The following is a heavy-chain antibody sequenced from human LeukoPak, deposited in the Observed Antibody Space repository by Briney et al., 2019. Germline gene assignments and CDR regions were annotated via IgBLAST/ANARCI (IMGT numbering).Heavy chain of an antibody. Sequence: PGGSLRLSCAASGFTFSSYSMNWVRQAPGKGLEWVSSISSSSSYIYYADSVKGRFTISRDNSKNTLYLQMISLRAEDTAVYYCANYGSVSYFADWGQGTLVTVSS. V-gene: IGHV3-21*01. D-gene: IGHD3-10*01. J-gene: IGHJ4*02. CDR3: ANYGSVSYFAD. CDR1: GFTFSSYS. CDR2: ISSSSSYI.